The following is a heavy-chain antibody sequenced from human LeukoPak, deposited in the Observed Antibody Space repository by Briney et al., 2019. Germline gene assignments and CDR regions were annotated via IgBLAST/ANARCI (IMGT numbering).Heavy chain of an antibody. D-gene: IGHD6-13*01. J-gene: IGHJ5*02. CDR1: GGTFSSYA. Sequence: SVKVSCKASGGTFSSYAISWVRQAPGQGLEWMGGIIPIFGTANYAQKFQGRVTITTDESTSTAYMELSSLRSEDTAVYYRARGAGLLSSWYFNWFDPWGQGTLVTVPS. CDR3: ARGAGLLSSWYFNWFDP. CDR2: IIPIFGTA. V-gene: IGHV1-69*05.